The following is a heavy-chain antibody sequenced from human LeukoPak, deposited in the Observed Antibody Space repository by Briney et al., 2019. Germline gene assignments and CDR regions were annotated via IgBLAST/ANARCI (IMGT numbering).Heavy chain of an antibody. CDR3: ASDYYDSSGPMDV. D-gene: IGHD3-22*01. Sequence: GGSLRLSCAASGFTLSSNYMSWVRQAPGKGLEWGSVIYSGGSTYYADSVKGRFTISRHNSKNTLYLQMNSLRAEDTAVYYCASDYYDSSGPMDVWGQGTTVTVSS. J-gene: IGHJ6*02. CDR2: IYSGGST. V-gene: IGHV3-53*04. CDR1: GFTLSSNY.